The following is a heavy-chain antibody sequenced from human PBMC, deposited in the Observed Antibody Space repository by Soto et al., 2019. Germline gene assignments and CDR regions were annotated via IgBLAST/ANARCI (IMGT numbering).Heavy chain of an antibody. CDR3: ARSRNSAVADSFDF. V-gene: IGHV3-30*04. D-gene: IGHD1-26*01. CDR2: ISRDGSHK. CDR1: GFIFRNYA. Sequence: GGSLRLSCAASGFIFRNYAIHWVRQAPGKGLEWVAVISRDGSHKYYLDSVRGRFTISRDNSKDTVNLLMNSLRDDDSAMYYCARSRNSAVADSFDFWGQGTLVTVSS. J-gene: IGHJ4*02.